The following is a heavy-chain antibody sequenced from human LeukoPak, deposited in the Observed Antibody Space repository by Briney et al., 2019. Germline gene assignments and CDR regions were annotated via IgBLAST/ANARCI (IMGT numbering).Heavy chain of an antibody. CDR2: ISGSGGGT. CDR3: GRGGIALAGLDY. D-gene: IGHD6-19*01. CDR1: GFTFSSYA. V-gene: IGHV3-23*01. J-gene: IGHJ4*02. Sequence: GGSLRLSCAASGFTFSSYAMSWVRQAPGKGLEWVSAISGSGGGTYYADSVKGRFTISRDNSKNTLYLQMNSLRVEDTAVYYCGRGGIALAGLDYWGQGTLVTVSS.